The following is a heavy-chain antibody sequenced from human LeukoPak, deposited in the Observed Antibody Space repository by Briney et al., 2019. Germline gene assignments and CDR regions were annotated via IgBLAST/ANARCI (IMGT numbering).Heavy chain of an antibody. Sequence: SETLSLTCTVSGGSISNKYWSWIRQPPGKGLEWIGSIYYSGSTYYNPSLKSPVTISVDTSKNQFSLKLSSVTAADTAVYYCARLPTVTFFDYWGQGTLVTVSS. V-gene: IGHV4-59*05. CDR2: IYYSGST. J-gene: IGHJ4*02. CDR1: GGSISNKY. CDR3: ARLPTVTFFDY. D-gene: IGHD4-17*01.